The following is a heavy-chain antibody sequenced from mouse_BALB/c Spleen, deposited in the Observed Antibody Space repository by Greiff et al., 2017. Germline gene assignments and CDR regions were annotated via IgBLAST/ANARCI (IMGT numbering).Heavy chain of an antibody. CDR1: GFAFSSYD. J-gene: IGHJ2*01. CDR2: ISSGGGST. Sequence: EVMLVESGGGLVKPGGSLKLSCAASGFAFSSYDMSWVRQTPEKRLEWVAYISSGGGSTYYPDTVKGRFTISRDNAKNTLYLQMSSLKSEDTAMYYCARPTTRDYFDYWGQGTTLTVSS. CDR3: ARPTTRDYFDY. D-gene: IGHD2-12*01. V-gene: IGHV5-12-1*01.